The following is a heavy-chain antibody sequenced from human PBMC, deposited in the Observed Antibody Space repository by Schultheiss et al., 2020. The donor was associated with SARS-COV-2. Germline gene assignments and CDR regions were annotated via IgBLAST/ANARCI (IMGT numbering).Heavy chain of an antibody. CDR1: GGSISSYY. J-gene: IGHJ4*02. Sequence: SQTLSLTCTVSGGSISSYYWSWIRQPAGKGLEWIGEINHSGSTNYNPSLKSRVTISVDTSKNQFSLKLSSVTAADTAVYYCARGTYDFWSGYRGDYFDYWGQGTLVTVSS. D-gene: IGHD3-3*01. CDR3: ARGTYDFWSGYRGDYFDY. V-gene: IGHV4-59*08. CDR2: INHSGST.